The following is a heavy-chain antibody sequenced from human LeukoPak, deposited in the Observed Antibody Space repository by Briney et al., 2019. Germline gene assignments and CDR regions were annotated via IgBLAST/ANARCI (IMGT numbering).Heavy chain of an antibody. CDR3: AKGRGYCSSTSCRSSSYYMDV. CDR2: ISYDGSNK. D-gene: IGHD2-2*01. CDR1: GFTFSSYG. V-gene: IGHV3-30*18. Sequence: PGGSLRLSCAASGFTFSSYGMHWVRQAPGKGLEWVAVISYDGSNKYYADSVKGRFTISRDNSKNTLYLQMNSLRAEDTAVYYCAKGRGYCSSTSCRSSSYYMDVWGKGTTVTVSS. J-gene: IGHJ6*03.